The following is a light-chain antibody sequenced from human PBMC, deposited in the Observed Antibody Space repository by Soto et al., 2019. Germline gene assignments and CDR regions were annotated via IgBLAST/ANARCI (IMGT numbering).Light chain of an antibody. CDR3: QHYGSSPYT. Sequence: EIVLTQSPGTLSLSPGERATLSCRASQSVSSSYLAWYQQKPGQAPRLLIYGASSRATGIPDRFSGSGSGTDFTLTISRLEPEDFAVYYCQHYGSSPYTFRQGTNLGIK. J-gene: IGKJ2*01. CDR1: QSVSSSY. CDR2: GAS. V-gene: IGKV3-20*01.